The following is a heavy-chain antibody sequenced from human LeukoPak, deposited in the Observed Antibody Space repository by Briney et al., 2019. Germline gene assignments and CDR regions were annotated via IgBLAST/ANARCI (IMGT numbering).Heavy chain of an antibody. CDR3: AREGYYGTSYYFDY. D-gene: IGHD1-26*01. J-gene: IGHJ4*02. V-gene: IGHV3-64*01. CDR2: ISSNGGST. Sequence: PGGSLRLFCAASGFTFSSYAMHWVRQAPGKGLEYVSAISSNGGSTYYANSVKGRFTISRDNSKNTLYLQMGSLRAEDTAVYYCAREGYYGTSYYFDYWGQGTLATVSS. CDR1: GFTFSSYA.